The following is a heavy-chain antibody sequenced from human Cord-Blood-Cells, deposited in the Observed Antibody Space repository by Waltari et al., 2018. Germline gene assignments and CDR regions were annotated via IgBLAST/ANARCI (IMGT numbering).Heavy chain of an antibody. J-gene: IGHJ3*02. CDR3: ARAGFVTVLRADAFDI. V-gene: IGHV4-31*03. CDR1: GGSISSGGYY. CDR2: IYYSGST. D-gene: IGHD4-17*01. Sequence: QVQLQESGPGLVKPSQTLSLTCTVSGGSISSGGYYWSWIRQHPGKGLEWIGYIYYSGSTYYNPSLKSRVTISVDTSKNQFSLKLSSVTAADTAVYYCARAGFVTVLRADAFDIWGQGTMVTVSS.